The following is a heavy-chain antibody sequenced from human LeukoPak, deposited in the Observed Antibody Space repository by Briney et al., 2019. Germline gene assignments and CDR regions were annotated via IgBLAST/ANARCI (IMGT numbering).Heavy chain of an antibody. V-gene: IGHV4-61*02. Sequence: SETLSLTCTVSGGSISSSSYYWSWIRQPAGKGLEWIGRIYTSGSTNYNPSLKSRVTISVDTSKNQFSLKLSSVTAADTAVYYCARESWGELFHWFDPWGQGTLVTVSS. CDR1: GGSISSSSYY. CDR3: ARESWGELFHWFDP. CDR2: IYTSGST. D-gene: IGHD1-26*01. J-gene: IGHJ5*02.